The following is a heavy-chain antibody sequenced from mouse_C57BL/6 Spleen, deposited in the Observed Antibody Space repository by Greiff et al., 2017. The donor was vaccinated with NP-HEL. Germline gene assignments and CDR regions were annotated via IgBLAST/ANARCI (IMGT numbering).Heavy chain of an antibody. CDR2: IYPRSGNT. CDR3: ARGGGYYYGSSSDY. V-gene: IGHV1-81*01. J-gene: IGHJ2*01. Sequence: QVQLKQSGAELARPGASVKLSCKASGYTFTSYGISWVKQRTGQGLEWIGEIYPRSGNTYYNEKFKGKATLTADKSSSTAYMELRSLTSEDSAVYFCARGGGYYYGSSSDYWGQGTTLTVSS. D-gene: IGHD1-1*01. CDR1: GYTFTSYG.